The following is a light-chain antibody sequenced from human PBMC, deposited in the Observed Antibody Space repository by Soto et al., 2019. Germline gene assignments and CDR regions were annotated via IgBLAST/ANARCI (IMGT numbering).Light chain of an antibody. Sequence: QSLLTQPPSASGTPGQRVTISCSGSSSNIGSNTVNWYQQLPGTAPKLLIYSNNQRPSGVPDRFSGSKSGTSASPAISGLQSEDEADYYCAAWDDSLNGLVFGTGTKVTVL. CDR2: SNN. CDR1: SSNIGSNT. CDR3: AAWDDSLNGLV. J-gene: IGLJ1*01. V-gene: IGLV1-44*01.